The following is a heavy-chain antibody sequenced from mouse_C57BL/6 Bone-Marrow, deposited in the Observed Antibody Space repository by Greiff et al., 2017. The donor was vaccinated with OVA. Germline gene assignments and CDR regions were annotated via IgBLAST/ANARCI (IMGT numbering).Heavy chain of an antibody. CDR3: AKQGNGSSSYWYFDV. CDR2: LWGGGST. J-gene: IGHJ1*03. D-gene: IGHD1-1*01. Sequence: VHLVESGPGLVAPSQSLSITCTVSGFSLTSYGVDWVRQPPGKGLEWLGVLWGGGSTNYNSALMSRLSISKDNSKSQVFLKMNSLQTDDTAMYDCAKQGNGSSSYWYFDVWGTGTTVTVSS. CDR1: GFSLTSYG. V-gene: IGHV2-9*01.